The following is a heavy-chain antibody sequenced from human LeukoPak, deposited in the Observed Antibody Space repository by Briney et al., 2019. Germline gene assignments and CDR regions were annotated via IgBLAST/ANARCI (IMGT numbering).Heavy chain of an antibody. Sequence: SETLSPTCTVSGGSISSGSYYWSWIRQPAGKGLEWIGRIYTSGSTYYKPSLKSRVTISLDTSKNQFSLKLSYVTAADTAVYYCAREGSSWPDNWFDPWGQGTLVTVSS. J-gene: IGHJ5*02. CDR2: IYTSGST. V-gene: IGHV4-61*02. D-gene: IGHD6-13*01. CDR3: AREGSSWPDNWFDP. CDR1: GGSISSGSYY.